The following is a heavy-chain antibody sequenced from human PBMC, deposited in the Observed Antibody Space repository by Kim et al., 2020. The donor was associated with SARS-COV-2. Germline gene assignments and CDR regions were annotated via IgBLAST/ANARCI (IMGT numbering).Heavy chain of an antibody. CDR1: GFTFSSYW. CDR3: ARDGGIAPVYVDY. CDR2: IKQDGSEK. D-gene: IGHD6-13*01. Sequence: GGSLRLSCAASGFTFSSYWMSWVRQAPGKGLEWVANIKQDGSEKYYVDSVKGRFTISRDNAKNSLYLQMKSLRAEDTAVYYCARDGGIAPVYVDYWGQGTXVT. J-gene: IGHJ4*02. V-gene: IGHV3-7*03.